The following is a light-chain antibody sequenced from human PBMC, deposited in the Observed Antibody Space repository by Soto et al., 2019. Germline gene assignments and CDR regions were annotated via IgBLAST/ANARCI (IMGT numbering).Light chain of an antibody. CDR1: QDSSND. Sequence: DIQMTQSPSSLSASVGDRVTITCRASQDSSNDLAWYQQKPGEVPKLLIYAASTLQKGVQSRFSGGGSGTLFTLTISSLHPDDVATYYCQKYNSAPKTVGRGTRLEIK. CDR2: AAS. CDR3: QKYNSAPKT. V-gene: IGKV1-27*01. J-gene: IGKJ2*01.